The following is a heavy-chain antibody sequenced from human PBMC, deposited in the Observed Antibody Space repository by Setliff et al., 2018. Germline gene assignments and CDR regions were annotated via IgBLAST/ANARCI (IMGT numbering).Heavy chain of an antibody. V-gene: IGHV4-61*09. CDR2: ILSCGGT. J-gene: IGHJ5*02. CDR1: GASISSGSNY. D-gene: IGHD6-13*01. CDR3: ARDTPHDPVSSNWYRNWFDP. Sequence: PSETLSLTCSVSGASISSGSNYWSWIRQPAGKGVEWIGHILSCGGTNYNPSLKNRVSISLDTSKNQFSLNLNSVTAADTAVYFCARDTPHDPVSSNWYRNWFDPWGQGILVTVSS.